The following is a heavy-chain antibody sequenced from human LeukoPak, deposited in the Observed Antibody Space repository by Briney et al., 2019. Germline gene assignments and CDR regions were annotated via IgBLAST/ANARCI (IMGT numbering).Heavy chain of an antibody. J-gene: IGHJ4*02. CDR2: VYNSGST. CDR1: GGSISSANYY. Sequence: SETLSLTCTVSGGSISSANYYWGWIRRPPGKGLEWIGSVYNSGSTYYNPSLKSRVIVSLDTSKNQFSLKLSSVTAADTAVYYCARMIVGTKGFDYWGQGTLVTVSS. V-gene: IGHV4-39*07. CDR3: ARMIVGTKGFDY. D-gene: IGHD1-26*01.